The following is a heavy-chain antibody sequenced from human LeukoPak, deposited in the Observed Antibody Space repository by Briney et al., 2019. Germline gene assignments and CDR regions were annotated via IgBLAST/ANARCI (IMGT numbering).Heavy chain of an antibody. CDR2: IYPGDSDT. J-gene: IGHJ3*02. D-gene: IGHD2-15*01. Sequence: PGESLNISCKGSGYSFTSYWIGWVRQMPGKGLEWMGIIYPGDSDTRYSPSFQGQVTISADKSISTAYLQWSSLKASDTAMYYCARPITATRDAFDIWGQGTMVTVSS. CDR3: ARPITATRDAFDI. CDR1: GYSFTSYW. V-gene: IGHV5-51*01.